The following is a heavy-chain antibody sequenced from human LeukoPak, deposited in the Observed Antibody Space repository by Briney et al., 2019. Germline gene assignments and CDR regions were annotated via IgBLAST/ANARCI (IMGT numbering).Heavy chain of an antibody. CDR3: ASLEVGSYLIGY. V-gene: IGHV4-59*12. Sequence: SETLSLTCTVSGASISRDYWSWIRQPPGKGLEWIGYIHYSGSTYYNPSLKSRVTISVDRSKNQFSLKLSSVTAADTAVYYCASLEVGSYLIGYWGQGTLVTVSS. J-gene: IGHJ4*02. CDR1: GASISRDY. D-gene: IGHD1-26*01. CDR2: IHYSGST.